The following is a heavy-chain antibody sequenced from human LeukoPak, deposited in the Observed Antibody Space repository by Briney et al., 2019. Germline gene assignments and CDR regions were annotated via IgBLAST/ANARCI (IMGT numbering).Heavy chain of an antibody. J-gene: IGHJ4*02. CDR1: GGSISSYY. Sequence: SETLSLTCTVSGGSISSYYWSWIRQPPGKGLEWIGYIYYSGSTNYNPSLKSRVTISVDTSKNQFSLKLSSVTAADTAVYYCARHSKWLVPFFDYWGQGTLVTVSS. CDR3: ARHSKWLVPFFDY. V-gene: IGHV4-59*08. CDR2: IYYSGST. D-gene: IGHD6-19*01.